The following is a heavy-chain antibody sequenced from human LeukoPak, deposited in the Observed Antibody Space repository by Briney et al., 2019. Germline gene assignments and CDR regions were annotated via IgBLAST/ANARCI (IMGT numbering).Heavy chain of an antibody. CDR2: IYHSGST. J-gene: IGHJ5*02. CDR1: GGSISSSNW. V-gene: IGHV4-4*02. D-gene: IGHD3-3*01. Sequence: SETLSLTCAVSGGSISSSNWWSWVRQPPGKGLEWIGEIYHSGSTNYNPSLKGRVTISVDKSKNQFSLKLSSVTAADTAVYYCARAPYDFWSGYYRSWFDPWGQGTLVTVSS. CDR3: ARAPYDFWSGYYRSWFDP.